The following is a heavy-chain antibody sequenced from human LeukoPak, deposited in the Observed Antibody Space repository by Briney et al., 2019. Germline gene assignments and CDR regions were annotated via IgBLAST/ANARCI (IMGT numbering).Heavy chain of an antibody. CDR3: AELGITMIGGV. D-gene: IGHD3-10*02. CDR1: GFTFSSYS. CDR2: ISSSSSYI. V-gene: IGHV3-21*01. Sequence: GGSLRLSCAASGFTFSSYSMNWVRQAPGKGLEWVSSISSSSSYIYYADSVKGRFTISRDNAKNSLYLQMNSLRAEDTAVYYCAELGITMIGGVWAKGTTVTISS. J-gene: IGHJ6*04.